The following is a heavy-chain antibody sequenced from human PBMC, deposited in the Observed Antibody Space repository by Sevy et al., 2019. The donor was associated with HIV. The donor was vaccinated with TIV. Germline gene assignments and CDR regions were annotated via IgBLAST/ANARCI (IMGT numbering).Heavy chain of an antibody. Sequence: ASVKVSCKASGYTFTGYYMHWVRQAPGQGLEWMGWINPNSGGTNYAQKFQGRVTMTRDTSISTAYMELSRLRSDDTAVYYCARDLIGYYDSSGGYWFDPWGRGTLVTVSS. CDR3: ARDLIGYYDSSGGYWFDP. J-gene: IGHJ5*02. D-gene: IGHD3-22*01. V-gene: IGHV1-2*02. CDR2: INPNSGGT. CDR1: GYTFTGYY.